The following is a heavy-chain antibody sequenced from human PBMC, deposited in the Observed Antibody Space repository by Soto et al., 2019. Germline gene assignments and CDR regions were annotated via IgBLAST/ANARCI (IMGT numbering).Heavy chain of an antibody. CDR2: IYPGDSDT. J-gene: IGHJ5*02. V-gene: IGHV5-51*01. CDR1: GYSFSSYL. D-gene: IGHD3-10*01. CDR3: ARFPPRSDYGSGNLFDP. Sequence: GGSLKISCKGSGYSFSSYLIGWVRPMPGESLEWMGIIYPGDSDTRYSPSFQGQVTISADKSISTAYLQWSSLKASDTAMYYCARFPPRSDYGSGNLFDPWGQGTLVTGSS.